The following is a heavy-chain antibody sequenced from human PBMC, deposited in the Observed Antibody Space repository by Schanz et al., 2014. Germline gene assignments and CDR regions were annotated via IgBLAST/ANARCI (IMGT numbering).Heavy chain of an antibody. CDR3: ARRLRGFDY. V-gene: IGHV4-59*08. CDR2: IYYTGHT. Sequence: QVQLQESGPGLVKPSETLSLTCTVSGGSISTYYWSWIRQPPGKGLEWIGYIYYTGHTYYNPSLKRGVAISVDPSKHHSPLKMSSVTAADTAVYYCARRLRGFDYWGQGTLVTVSS. J-gene: IGHJ4*02. D-gene: IGHD4-17*01. CDR1: GGSISTYY.